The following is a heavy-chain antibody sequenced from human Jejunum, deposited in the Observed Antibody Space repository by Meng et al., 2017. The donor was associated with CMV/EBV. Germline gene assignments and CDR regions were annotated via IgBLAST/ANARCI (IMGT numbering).Heavy chain of an antibody. CDR3: AKDIGNWKRDYYGMDV. D-gene: IGHD1-1*01. J-gene: IGHJ6*02. Sequence: TFDVYAMAWVRQAPGKGLEWVSLISWDGGSTYYADSVKGRFTISRDNSKNSLYLQMNSLRAEDTALYYCAKDIGNWKRDYYGMDVWGQGTTVTVSS. V-gene: IGHV3-43D*03. CDR2: ISWDGGST. CDR1: TFDVYA.